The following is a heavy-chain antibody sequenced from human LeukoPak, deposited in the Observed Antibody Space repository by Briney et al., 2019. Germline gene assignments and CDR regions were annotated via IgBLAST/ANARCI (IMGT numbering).Heavy chain of an antibody. D-gene: IGHD2-15*01. CDR2: INTNTGNP. CDR3: ARTRIAARFIFDAFDI. CDR1: GYTFTSYA. Sequence: GASVKVSCKASGYTFTSYAMNWVRQAPGQGLEWMGWINTNTGNPTYAQGFTGRFVFSLDTSVSTAYLQISSLKAEDTAVYYCARTRIAARFIFDAFDIWGQGTMVTVSS. J-gene: IGHJ3*02. V-gene: IGHV7-4-1*02.